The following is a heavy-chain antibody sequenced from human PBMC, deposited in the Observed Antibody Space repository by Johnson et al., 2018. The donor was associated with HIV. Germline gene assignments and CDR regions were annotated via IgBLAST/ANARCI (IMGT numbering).Heavy chain of an antibody. D-gene: IGHD2-15*01. CDR1: GFTFSDYY. V-gene: IGHV3-9*01. Sequence: VQLVESGGGLVQPGGSLRLSCAASGFTFSDYYMSWIRQAPGKGLERVSGISWNSGSIGHAASVKGRFTISRDNAKNSLYLQMNSRRAEETAFDYCAKGRVVVAATEAFDIWGQGTMVTVSS. CDR3: AKGRVVVAATEAFDI. CDR2: ISWNSGSI. J-gene: IGHJ3*02.